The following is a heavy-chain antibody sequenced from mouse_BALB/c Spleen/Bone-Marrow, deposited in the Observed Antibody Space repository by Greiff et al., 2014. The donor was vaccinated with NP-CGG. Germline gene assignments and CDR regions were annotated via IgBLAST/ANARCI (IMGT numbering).Heavy chain of an antibody. V-gene: IGHV1-9*01. Sequence: VQLQESGAEPMKPGASVKISCKATGYTFSSYWIEWVKQRPGHGLEWIGEILPGSGSTNYNEKFKGKATFTADTSSNTAYMQLSSLTSEDSAVYYCARGIDYYAMDYWGQGTSVTVSS. CDR3: ARGIDYYAMDY. CDR2: ILPGSGST. CDR1: GYTFSSYW. J-gene: IGHJ4*01.